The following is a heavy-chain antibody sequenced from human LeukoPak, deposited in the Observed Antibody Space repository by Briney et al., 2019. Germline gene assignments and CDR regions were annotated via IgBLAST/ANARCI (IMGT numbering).Heavy chain of an antibody. CDR3: ARKKYYDILTGLYNWFDP. V-gene: IGHV4-34*01. D-gene: IGHD3-9*01. CDR1: GGSFSGYY. J-gene: IGHJ5*02. Sequence: PSETLSLTCAVYGGSFSGYYWSWSRHPPGKGLVWIGEINHSGSTNYNPSLKSRVTISVDTSKNQFSLKLSSVTAADTAVYYCARKKYYDILTGLYNWFDPWGQGTLVTVSS. CDR2: INHSGST.